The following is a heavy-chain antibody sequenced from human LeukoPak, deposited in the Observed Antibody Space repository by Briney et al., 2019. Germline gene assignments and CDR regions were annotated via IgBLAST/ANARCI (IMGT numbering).Heavy chain of an antibody. D-gene: IGHD3-10*01. Sequence: SETLSLTCTVSGGSISSYYWSWIRQPPGKGLEWIGYIYYSGSTNYNPSLKSRVTISVDTSKNQFSLKLSSVTAADTAVYYCARAEGNYYGSGSYYGHFDYWGQGTLVTVSS. CDR2: IYYSGST. CDR3: ARAEGNYYGSGSYYGHFDY. CDR1: GGSISSYY. V-gene: IGHV4-59*01. J-gene: IGHJ4*02.